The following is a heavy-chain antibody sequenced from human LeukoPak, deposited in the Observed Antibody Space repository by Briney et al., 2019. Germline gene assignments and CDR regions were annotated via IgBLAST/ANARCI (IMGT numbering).Heavy chain of an antibody. V-gene: IGHV1-3*01. J-gene: IGHJ5*02. CDR2: INAGNGNT. D-gene: IGHD2/OR15-2a*01. CDR3: VLLDQNIPIDP. CDR1: GYTFTSYA. Sequence: ASMKVSCKASGYTFTSYAMHWVRQAPGQRLEWMGWINAGNGNTKYSQKFQGRVTITRDTSASTAYMELSSLRSEDTAVYYCVLLDQNIPIDPWGQGTLVTVSS.